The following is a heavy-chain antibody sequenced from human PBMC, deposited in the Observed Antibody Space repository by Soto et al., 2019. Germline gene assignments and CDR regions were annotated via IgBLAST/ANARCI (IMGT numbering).Heavy chain of an antibody. CDR3: ARMNYYDTSGYPFDY. CDR2: IYFRGTT. V-gene: IGHV4-59*01. D-gene: IGHD3-22*01. Sequence: SETLSLTCTVSGVSISSYYWSWVRQPPGRGLEWIGYIYFRGTTNYNPSLKSRVTMSADTSKNQFSLKLNSVTAADTAVYYCARMNYYDTSGYPFDYWGQGTLVTVSS. J-gene: IGHJ4*02. CDR1: GVSISSYY.